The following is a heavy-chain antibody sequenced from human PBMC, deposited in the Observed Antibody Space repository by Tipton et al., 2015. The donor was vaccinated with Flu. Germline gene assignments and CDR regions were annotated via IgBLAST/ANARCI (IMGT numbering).Heavy chain of an antibody. CDR1: GFSFSNYS. V-gene: IGHV3-48*02. CDR3: TTVGVVTPPANWFDP. J-gene: IGHJ5*02. Sequence: GSLRLSCVASGFSFSNYSINWVRQAPGKGLEWVSYISRSGGRIYYADSVKGRFTISRDNAKNSVYLQMNSLRDEDTAMYYCTTVGVVTPPANWFDPWGQGTLVTVSS. CDR2: ISRSGGRI. D-gene: IGHD2-21*02.